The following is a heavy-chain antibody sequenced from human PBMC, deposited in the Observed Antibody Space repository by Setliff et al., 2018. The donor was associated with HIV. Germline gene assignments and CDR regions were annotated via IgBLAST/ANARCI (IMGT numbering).Heavy chain of an antibody. CDR2: MRSSGST. CDR3: ARVVGLSALDY. V-gene: IGHV4-61*09. Sequence: SETLSLTCTVTGGSIGSGSFYWRCIRQPAGKGLECVGHMRSSGSTNHNPSLKSRVTISVDTSKNQFSLKLTSVTAADTAVYYCARVVGLSALDYWGQGTLVTVSS. CDR1: GGSIGSGSFY. D-gene: IGHD2-21*01. J-gene: IGHJ4*02.